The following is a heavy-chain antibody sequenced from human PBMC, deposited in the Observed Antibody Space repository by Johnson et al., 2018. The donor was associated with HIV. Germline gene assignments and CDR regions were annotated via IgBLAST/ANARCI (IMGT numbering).Heavy chain of an antibody. CDR2: ISYDGSNK. D-gene: IGHD1-26*01. CDR3: ARDRGGGSYHDAFDI. Sequence: QVQLVESGGGVVQPGRSLRLSCAASGFTFSSYAMHWVRQAPGKGLEWVAVISYDGSNKYYADSVKGRFTISRDNSKNTLYLQMNSLRAEDTAVYYCARDRGGGSYHDAFDIWGQGTMVTVSS. J-gene: IGHJ3*02. CDR1: GFTFSSYA. V-gene: IGHV3-30*04.